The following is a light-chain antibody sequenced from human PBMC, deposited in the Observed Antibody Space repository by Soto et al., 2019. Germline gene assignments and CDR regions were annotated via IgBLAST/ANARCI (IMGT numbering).Light chain of an antibody. CDR1: QDINNY. CDR2: AAS. CDR3: QQYHSSPFS. J-gene: IGKJ4*01. Sequence: DIQMTQSPSSLSASVGDTVTITCRASQDINNYLDWFQQKPGQAPKSLIFAASILQSGAPSRFIGSGSGTDFTLTISSLQAEDVATYFCQQYHSSPFSFGGGTKVEIK. V-gene: IGKV1-16*01.